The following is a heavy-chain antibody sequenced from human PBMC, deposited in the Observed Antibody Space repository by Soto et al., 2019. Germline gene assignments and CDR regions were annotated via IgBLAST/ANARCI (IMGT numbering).Heavy chain of an antibody. D-gene: IGHD3-3*01. J-gene: IGHJ4*02. CDR3: ASHVRFLDWSKPPYFDY. V-gene: IGHV4-59*08. CDR1: GGSISSYY. Sequence: PSETLSLTCTVSGGSISSYYWSWIRQPPGKGLEWIGYIYYSGSTNYNPSLKSRVTISVDTSKNQFSLKLSSVTAADTAVYYCASHVRFLDWSKPPYFDYWGQRTLVTLS. CDR2: IYYSGST.